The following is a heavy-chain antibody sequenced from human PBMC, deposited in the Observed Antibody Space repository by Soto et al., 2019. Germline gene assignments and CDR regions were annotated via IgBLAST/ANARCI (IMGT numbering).Heavy chain of an antibody. CDR2: LSDGGGST. CDR1: GFTFSNYA. CDR3: AKVYSSSWDRYYYGMDV. V-gene: IGHV3-23*01. Sequence: EVQLLESGGGLVQPGGSLRLSCAASGFTFSNYAMSWVRQAPGKGLEWVSGLSDGGGSTFYADSVKGRFTISRDNAKNTLYLQMSSLRAEDTAVYYCAKVYSSSWDRYYYGMDVWGQGATVTVSS. J-gene: IGHJ6*02. D-gene: IGHD6-13*01.